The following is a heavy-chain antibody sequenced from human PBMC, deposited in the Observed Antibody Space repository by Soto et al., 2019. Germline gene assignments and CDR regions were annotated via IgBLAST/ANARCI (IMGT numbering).Heavy chain of an antibody. Sequence: QVQLVESGGGVVQPGRSLRLSCAASGFTFSSYGMHWVRQAPGKGLEWVAVIWYDGSNKYYADSVKGQFTISRDNSKNTLYLQMNSLRAEDTAVYYCARRDYGDYSYYFDYWGQGTLVTVSS. V-gene: IGHV3-33*01. J-gene: IGHJ4*02. CDR2: IWYDGSNK. CDR3: ARRDYGDYSYYFDY. CDR1: GFTFSSYG. D-gene: IGHD4-17*01.